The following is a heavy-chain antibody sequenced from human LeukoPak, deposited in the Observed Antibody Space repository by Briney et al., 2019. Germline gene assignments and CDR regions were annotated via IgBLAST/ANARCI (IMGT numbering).Heavy chain of an antibody. D-gene: IGHD3-22*01. Sequence: GGSLRLSCAASGFTFDNYAMHWVRQAPGKGLEWVSGISWNSGRIAYADSVKGRFTISRDNSKNTLDLQMDSLRVEDTAVYYCVRERYGDDYEAWGQGVLVTVSS. CDR3: VRERYGDDYEA. J-gene: IGHJ5*02. CDR1: GFTFDNYA. V-gene: IGHV3-9*01. CDR2: ISWNSGRI.